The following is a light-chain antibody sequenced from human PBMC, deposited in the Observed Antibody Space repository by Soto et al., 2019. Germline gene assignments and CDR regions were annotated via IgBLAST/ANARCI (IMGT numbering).Light chain of an antibody. CDR1: QSLVNSDGNTY. CDR2: RVS. V-gene: IGKV2D-30*01. Sequence: EVVMTQSPLSLPVTLGQPASISCTSSQSLVNSDGNTYLNWFHQRPGQSPRRLIYRVSKWDSGVPDRFNGSGSGTNFILKISRGEAEDVGVYYCMQGSDWPRTFGQGTKVEIK. J-gene: IGKJ4*01. CDR3: MQGSDWPRT.